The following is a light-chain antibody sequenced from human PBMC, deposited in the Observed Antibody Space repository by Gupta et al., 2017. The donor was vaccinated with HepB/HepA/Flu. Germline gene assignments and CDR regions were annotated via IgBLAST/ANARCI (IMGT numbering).Light chain of an antibody. CDR2: YEV. CDR1: SSNIGNNA. Sequence: QSLLTQPPSVSDPHRQWVTISCSGSSSNIGNNAVNCYQQLPAKPPNLLIYYEVMLPSGVFARFSGSKSCTSASLAIICLQSEDEADDYCAAWDDSLNVVVFGGGTKLTVL. V-gene: IGLV1-36*01. J-gene: IGLJ2*01. CDR3: AAWDDSLNVVV.